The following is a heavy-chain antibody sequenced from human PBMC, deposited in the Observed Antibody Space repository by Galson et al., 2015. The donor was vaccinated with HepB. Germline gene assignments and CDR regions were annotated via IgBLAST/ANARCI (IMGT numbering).Heavy chain of an antibody. D-gene: IGHD1-26*01. Sequence: SLRLSCAASGFTFSTYAMSWVRQAPGKGLEWVSAISGGGGGNTYYADSVKGRFTISRDNSKNTLYLQMNSLRVEDTAVYYCAKEEGATHFPPQSFYWGQGTLVTVSS. CDR1: GFTFSTYA. CDR3: AKEEGATHFPPQSFY. J-gene: IGHJ4*02. V-gene: IGHV3-23*01. CDR2: ISGGGGGNT.